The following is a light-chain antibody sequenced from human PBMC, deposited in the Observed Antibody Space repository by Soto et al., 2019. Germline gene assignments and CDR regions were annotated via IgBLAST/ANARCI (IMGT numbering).Light chain of an antibody. CDR1: QSVDSSY. CDR3: QQYGSYPLT. J-gene: IGKJ4*01. Sequence: EVVLTQSPGALSLSPGDRATLSCRASQSVDSSYFAWYQQRPGQAPRLLIYETSSRATGIPDRFSGSGSGTDFTLTVSRLEPEDFAVYFCQQYGSYPLTFGGGTKVEIK. CDR2: ETS. V-gene: IGKV3-20*01.